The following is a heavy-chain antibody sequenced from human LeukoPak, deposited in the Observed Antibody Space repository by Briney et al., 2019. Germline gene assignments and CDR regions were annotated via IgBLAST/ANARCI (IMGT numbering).Heavy chain of an antibody. CDR3: ARDSSPPLLRPKGFDY. Sequence: PGGSLRLSCAASGFTFSSYSMNWVRPAPGKGLEWVSSISSSSSYIYYADSVKGRFTISRDNAKNSLYLQMNSLRAEDTAVYYCARDSSPPLLRPKGFDYWGQGTLVTVSS. CDR2: ISSSSSYI. D-gene: IGHD2-15*01. V-gene: IGHV3-21*01. CDR1: GFTFSSYS. J-gene: IGHJ4*02.